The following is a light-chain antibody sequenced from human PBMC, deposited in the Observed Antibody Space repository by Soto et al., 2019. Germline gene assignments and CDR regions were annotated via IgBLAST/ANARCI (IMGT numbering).Light chain of an antibody. Sequence: DIQMTHFPSTLSASVGDRVTITCRASQSISTWLAWYQQKPGKAPKLLIYKASSLESGVPSRFSGSGSGTEFTLTISSLQPDDFATYYCQQYNNSFGQGTKVEI. CDR1: QSISTW. CDR3: QQYNNS. V-gene: IGKV1-5*03. CDR2: KAS. J-gene: IGKJ1*01.